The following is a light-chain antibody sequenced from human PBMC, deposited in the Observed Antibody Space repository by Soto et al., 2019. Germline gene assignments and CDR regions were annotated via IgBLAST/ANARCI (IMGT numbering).Light chain of an antibody. J-gene: IGKJ3*01. Sequence: DIVMTQSPDSLAVSLGERATINCKSSQSVFYRSNNKNFLPSDQQKPGQPPKRLTYWASTRESGVPARFSGSGSGTDFTLTISSLQPEDFATYYCQQSYSTPRTFGPGTKVDIK. CDR2: WAS. CDR3: QQSYSTPRT. CDR1: QSVFYRSNNKNF. V-gene: IGKV4-1*01.